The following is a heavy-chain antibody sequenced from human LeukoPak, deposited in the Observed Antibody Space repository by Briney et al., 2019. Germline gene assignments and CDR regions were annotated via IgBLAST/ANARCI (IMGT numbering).Heavy chain of an antibody. CDR3: ARDRGYSGYDLYYFDY. D-gene: IGHD5-12*01. CDR2: ISSSSSYI. V-gene: IGHV3-21*01. Sequence: GGSLRLSCAASGFTFNNYSMNWVRQAPGKGLEWVSSISSSSSYIYYADSVKGRFTISRDNGKNSLYLQMNSLRAEDTAVYYCARDRGYSGYDLYYFDYWGQGTLVTVSS. CDR1: GFTFNNYS. J-gene: IGHJ4*02.